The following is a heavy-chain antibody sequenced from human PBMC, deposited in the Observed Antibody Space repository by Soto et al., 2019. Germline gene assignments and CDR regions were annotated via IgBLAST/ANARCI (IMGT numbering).Heavy chain of an antibody. CDR2: ISGSGGST. Sequence: PGGSLRLSCTASGFTFSSCAMSWVRQAPGKGLEWVSAISGSGGSTYYADSVQGRFTISRDNSKNTLYLQMNSVRAEDTAVYYCAQSSDFWSYNWFDPWGQGTLVTVSS. J-gene: IGHJ5*02. CDR3: AQSSDFWSYNWFDP. V-gene: IGHV3-23*01. CDR1: GFTFSSCA. D-gene: IGHD3-3*01.